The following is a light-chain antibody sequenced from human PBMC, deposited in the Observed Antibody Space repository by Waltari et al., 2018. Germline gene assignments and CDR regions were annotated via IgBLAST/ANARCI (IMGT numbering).Light chain of an antibody. J-gene: IGKJ4*01. Sequence: DIQMTQSPSTLSASVGDRFTITCRASQSIRNWLAWYQQKPGKAPKLLIYKASTLESGVPSRFSGSGSGTEFTLTISSLQPDDFATDYCQQYNSYSLLTFGGGTKVEIK. CDR1: QSIRNW. CDR2: KAS. V-gene: IGKV1-5*03. CDR3: QQYNSYSLLT.